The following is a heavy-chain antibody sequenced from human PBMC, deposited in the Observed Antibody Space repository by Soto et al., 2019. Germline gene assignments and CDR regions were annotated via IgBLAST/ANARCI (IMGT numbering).Heavy chain of an antibody. J-gene: IGHJ4*02. CDR3: ARESNYYDSSGYYSLYYFDY. V-gene: IGHV4-31*03. CDR1: GCSISSGGYY. Sequence: PSETLSLTCTFSGCSISSGGYYWSWIRQHPGKGLEWIGYIYYSGSTYYNPSLKSRVTISVDTSKNQFSLKLSSVTAAGTAVYYCARESNYYDSSGYYSLYYFDYWGQGTLVTAPQ. CDR2: IYYSGST. D-gene: IGHD3-22*01.